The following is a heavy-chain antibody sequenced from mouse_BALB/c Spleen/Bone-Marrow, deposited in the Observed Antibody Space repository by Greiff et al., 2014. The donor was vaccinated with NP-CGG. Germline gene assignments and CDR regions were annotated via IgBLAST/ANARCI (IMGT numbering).Heavy chain of an antibody. V-gene: IGHV14-3*02. D-gene: IGHD1-1*01. CDR1: SFNIKDTY. CDR2: IDPANGNT. CDR3: AIYYYGSSGFAY. J-gene: IGHJ3*01. Sequence: EVKLVESGAELVKPGASVKLSCTASSFNIKDTYMHWVKQRPEQGLEWIGRIDPANGNTKYDPKFQGKATITADTSSNTAYLQLSSLTSEDTAVYYCAIYYYGSSGFAYWGQGTLVTVSA.